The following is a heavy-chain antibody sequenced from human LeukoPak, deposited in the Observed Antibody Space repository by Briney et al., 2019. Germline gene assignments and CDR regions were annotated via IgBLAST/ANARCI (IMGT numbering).Heavy chain of an antibody. Sequence: GGSLRLSCAASGFTFSSYWMYWVRHAPGKGLVWVSRINSDGKTTNYADSVKGRFTISRDDAKNTLYLQMNSLRAEDTAVYYCTRDITLTRGGRSDYWGQGTLVTVSA. CDR2: INSDGKTT. D-gene: IGHD3-10*01. V-gene: IGHV3-74*01. CDR1: GFTFSSYW. CDR3: TRDITLTRGGRSDY. J-gene: IGHJ4*02.